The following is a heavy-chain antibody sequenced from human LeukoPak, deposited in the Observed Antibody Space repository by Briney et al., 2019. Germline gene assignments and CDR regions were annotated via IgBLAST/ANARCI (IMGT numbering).Heavy chain of an antibody. CDR3: ARGDSSSWYEDNWFDP. D-gene: IGHD6-13*01. V-gene: IGHV4-59*01. Sequence: PSETLSLTCNVSGGSIRGYYWAWIRQPPGKGLECIGYMYYTGSFNYNPSLESRVTMSVDTSKNQFSLKLSSVTAADTAVYYCARGDSSSWYEDNWFDPWGQGTLVTVSS. CDR1: GGSIRGYY. CDR2: MYYTGSF. J-gene: IGHJ5*02.